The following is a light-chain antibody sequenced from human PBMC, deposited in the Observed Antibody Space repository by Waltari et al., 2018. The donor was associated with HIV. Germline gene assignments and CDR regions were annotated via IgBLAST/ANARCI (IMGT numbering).Light chain of an antibody. CDR3: QHSYSTPRT. Sequence: DIQMTQSPSSLSASVGERVTITCRASQSISSYLNWYQQKPGKAPKLLIYAASSLQSGVPSRFSGSGSGTDFTLTISSLQPEDFATYYFQHSYSTPRTFGQGTKLEIK. CDR1: QSISSY. CDR2: AAS. V-gene: IGKV1-39*01. J-gene: IGKJ2*01.